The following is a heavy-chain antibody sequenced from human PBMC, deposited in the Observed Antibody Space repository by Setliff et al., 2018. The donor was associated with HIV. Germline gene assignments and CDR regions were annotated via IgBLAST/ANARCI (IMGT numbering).Heavy chain of an antibody. CDR1: GFTFSSYT. D-gene: IGHD2-8*02. J-gene: IGHJ4*02. CDR3: AKSLLVAGNDY. CDR2: ISSSSYYI. Sequence: GGSLRLSCAASGFTFSSYTMNWVRQAPGKGLEWVSSISSSSYYIYYADSVKGRFTISRDNAKNSLYLQMNSLRADDTAVYYCAKSLLVAGNDYWGQGTLVTVSS. V-gene: IGHV3-21*04.